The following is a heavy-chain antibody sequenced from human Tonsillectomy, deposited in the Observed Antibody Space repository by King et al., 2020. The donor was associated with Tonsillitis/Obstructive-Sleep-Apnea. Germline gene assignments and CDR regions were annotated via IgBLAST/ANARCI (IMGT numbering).Heavy chain of an antibody. J-gene: IGHJ5*02. CDR2: MNPNNGAT. V-gene: IGHV1-2*02. CDR1: GYTFTGYY. D-gene: IGHD4-11*01. CDR3: ARGGTVTTPIQFDP. Sequence: QLVQSGVEVKKPGASVKVSCKASGYTFTGYYIHWVRQAPGQGLEWMGWMNPNNGATNYAQKFQGRVTMTRDTSINTAYIELNRLRSDDTAVYYCARGGTVTTPIQFDPWGQGTLVAASS.